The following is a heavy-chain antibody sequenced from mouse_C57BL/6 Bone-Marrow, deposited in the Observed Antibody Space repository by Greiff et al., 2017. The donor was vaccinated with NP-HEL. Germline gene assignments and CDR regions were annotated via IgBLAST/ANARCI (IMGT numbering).Heavy chain of an antibody. Sequence: QVQLQQPGTELVKPGASVKLSCKASGYTFNSYWMHWVKQRPGQGLEWIGNINPSNGGTNYNEKFKSKATLTVDKSSSTAYMQLSSLTSEDSAVYYCARGTTVVATVDYWGQGTTLTVSS. CDR1: GYTFNSYW. V-gene: IGHV1-53*01. J-gene: IGHJ2*01. CDR3: ARGTTVVATVDY. CDR2: INPSNGGT. D-gene: IGHD1-1*01.